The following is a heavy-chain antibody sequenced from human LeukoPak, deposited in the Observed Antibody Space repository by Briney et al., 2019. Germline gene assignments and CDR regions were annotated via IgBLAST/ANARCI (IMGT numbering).Heavy chain of an antibody. Sequence: PSETLSLTCAVSGYSISRGYYWGWIRQAPGKGREWIGSIYHSGSTQYNPSLKSRPIISVDTSKNQFSLKLSSVTAADTAVYFCARHPFDRVFFDYWGQGTLVTVSS. CDR2: IYHSGST. J-gene: IGHJ4*02. V-gene: IGHV4-38-2*01. CDR1: GYSISRGYY. D-gene: IGHD3-10*01. CDR3: ARHPFDRVFFDY.